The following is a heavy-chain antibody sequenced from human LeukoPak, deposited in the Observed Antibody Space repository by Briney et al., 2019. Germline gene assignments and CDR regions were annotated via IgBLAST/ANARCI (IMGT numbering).Heavy chain of an antibody. CDR2: ISYDGSNK. Sequence: GGSLRLSCAASGFTFSSYGMHWVRQAPGKGLEWVAVISYDGSNKYYADSVKGRFTISRDNSKNTPYLQMNSLRAEDTAVYYCAKGGEIDASPIDWYFDLWGRGTLVTVSS. D-gene: IGHD2-2*01. CDR1: GFTFSSYG. V-gene: IGHV3-30*18. J-gene: IGHJ2*01. CDR3: AKGGEIDASPIDWYFDL.